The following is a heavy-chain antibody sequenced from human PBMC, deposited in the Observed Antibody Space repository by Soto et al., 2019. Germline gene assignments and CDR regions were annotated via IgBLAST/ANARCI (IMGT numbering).Heavy chain of an antibody. J-gene: IGHJ6*02. CDR2: ISYDGTNK. CDR1: GFTFSSYG. V-gene: IGHV3-30*18. D-gene: IGHD6-19*01. CDR3: AKDRVAGTLYYYYGMDV. Sequence: QVQLVESGGGVVQPGRSLRLSCAASGFTFSSYGMHWVRQAPGKGLEWVAVISYDGTNKYYADSVRGRFTISRDNSKNTLDLQMNSLIAEDTAVYYCAKDRVAGTLYYYYGMDVWGQGTTVTVSS.